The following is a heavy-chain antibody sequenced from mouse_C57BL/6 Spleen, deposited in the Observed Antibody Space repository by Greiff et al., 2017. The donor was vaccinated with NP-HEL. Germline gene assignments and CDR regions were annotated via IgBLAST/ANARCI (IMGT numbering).Heavy chain of an antibody. D-gene: IGHD1-1*01. CDR3: ARDYGSSYVDYYAMDY. V-gene: IGHV1-61*01. Sequence: QVQLQQPGAELVRPGSSVKLSCKASGYTFTSYWMDWVKQRPGQGLEWIGNIYPSDSETHYNQKFKDKATLTVDKSSSTAYMQLSSLTSEDSAVYYCARDYGSSYVDYYAMDYWGQGTSVTVSS. J-gene: IGHJ4*01. CDR1: GYTFTSYW. CDR2: IYPSDSET.